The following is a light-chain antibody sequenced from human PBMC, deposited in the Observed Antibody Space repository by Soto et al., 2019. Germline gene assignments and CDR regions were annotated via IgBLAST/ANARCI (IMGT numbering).Light chain of an antibody. CDR1: SSDVGGYNY. J-gene: IGLJ1*01. V-gene: IGLV2-14*01. CDR2: DVS. CDR3: ISYTTSGTYV. Sequence: QSVLTQPASVSGSPGQSITISCTGTSSDVGGYNYVSWYQQDPGKAPKVMIYDVSNRPSGVSRRFSTSKSGNTASLTISGLQADDEADYYCISYTTSGTYVFGTGTKVTVL.